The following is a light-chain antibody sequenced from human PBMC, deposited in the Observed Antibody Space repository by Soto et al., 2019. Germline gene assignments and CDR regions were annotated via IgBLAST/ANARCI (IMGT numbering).Light chain of an antibody. J-gene: IGKJ2*01. Sequence: AIQMTQSPSSLSASVGDRVTITCRASQYIRHDLGWYQQKPGKAPKLLIYTASTLESGVPSRFSGSGSGTDFSLTITSLQPEDFATYFCQQYDGYSGYTFGQGTRLEIK. CDR2: TAS. V-gene: IGKV1-6*01. CDR3: QQYDGYSGYT. CDR1: QYIRHD.